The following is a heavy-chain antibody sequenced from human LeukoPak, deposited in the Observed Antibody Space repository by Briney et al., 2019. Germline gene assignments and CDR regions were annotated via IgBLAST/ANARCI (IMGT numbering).Heavy chain of an antibody. CDR3: VKSHLPYYYDSRADIAFDI. V-gene: IGHV3-64D*06. J-gene: IGHJ3*02. Sequence: SGGSLRLSCSASGFTFSSYAMHWVRQAPGKGLEYVSAISSNGGSTYYADSVRGRFTISRDNSKNTLYLQMSSLRAEDTAVYYCVKSHLPYYYDSRADIAFDIWGQGTMVTVSS. CDR1: GFTFSSYA. CDR2: ISSNGGST. D-gene: IGHD3-22*01.